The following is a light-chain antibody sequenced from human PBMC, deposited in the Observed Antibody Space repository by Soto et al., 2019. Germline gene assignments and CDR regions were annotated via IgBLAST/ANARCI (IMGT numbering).Light chain of an antibody. CDR3: QNYNRAPWT. CDR1: EDISNY. J-gene: IGKJ1*01. CDR2: GAS. V-gene: IGKV1-27*01. Sequence: DIQMTQSPSSLSASVGDRVIITCRASEDISNYLAWHQQKPGKVPKLLIYGASTLQSGVPSRFSGSGSGTDFTLTISSLQTEDVATYYCQNYNRAPWTFGQGTKVESK.